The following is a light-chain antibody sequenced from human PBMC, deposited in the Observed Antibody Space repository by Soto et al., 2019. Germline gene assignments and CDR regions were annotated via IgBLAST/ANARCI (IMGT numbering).Light chain of an antibody. CDR2: SAS. J-gene: IGKJ5*01. V-gene: IGKV1-27*01. CDR3: QRTYKAPRVT. Sequence: DIQLTQSPSSLSASVGDRVTITCRVSQGISSCLNWYRQKPGKVRKVLIYSASNLQSGVPSRFSGNGSGTDFTLTISSLQPEDVANYYGQRTYKAPRVTFGQGTRLEIK. CDR1: QGISSC.